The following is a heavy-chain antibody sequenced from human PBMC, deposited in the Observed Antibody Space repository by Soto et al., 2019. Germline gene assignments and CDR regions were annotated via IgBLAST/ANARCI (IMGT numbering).Heavy chain of an antibody. CDR3: ARDRAFGGILTGYHDY. J-gene: IGHJ4*02. D-gene: IGHD3-9*01. Sequence: GGSLRLSCAASGFTFSSYAMHWVRQAPGKGLEWVAVISYDGSNKYYADSVKGQFTISRDNSKNTLYLQMNSLRAEDTAVYHCARDRAFGGILTGYHDYWGQGTLVTVSS. V-gene: IGHV3-30-3*01. CDR1: GFTFSSYA. CDR2: ISYDGSNK.